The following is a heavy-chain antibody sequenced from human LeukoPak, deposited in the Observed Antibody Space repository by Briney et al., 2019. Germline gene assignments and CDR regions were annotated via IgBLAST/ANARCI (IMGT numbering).Heavy chain of an antibody. CDR1: GFTFSSYG. CDR2: ISYDGSNK. V-gene: IGHV3-30*18. Sequence: GGSLRLSCAASGFTFSSYGMHWVRQAPGKGLEWVAVISYDGSNKYYADSVKGRFTISRDNSRNTLWLQMNSLRAEDTAIYYCAKARGTTGWLPYFDYWGQGALVTVSS. D-gene: IGHD6-19*01. J-gene: IGHJ4*02. CDR3: AKARGTTGWLPYFDY.